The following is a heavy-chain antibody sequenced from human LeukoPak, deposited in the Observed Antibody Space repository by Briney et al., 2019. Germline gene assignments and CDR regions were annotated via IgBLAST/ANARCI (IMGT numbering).Heavy chain of an antibody. CDR3: AKDQRIALTDY. Sequence: GGSLRLSCAASGFTFSSYSMNWVRQAPGKGLEWVSSISSSSSYIYYADSVKGRFTISRDNSKNTLYLQMNSLRAEDTAVYYCAKDQRIALTDYWGQGTLVTVSS. J-gene: IGHJ4*02. V-gene: IGHV3-21*04. D-gene: IGHD2-2*01. CDR2: ISSSSSYI. CDR1: GFTFSSYS.